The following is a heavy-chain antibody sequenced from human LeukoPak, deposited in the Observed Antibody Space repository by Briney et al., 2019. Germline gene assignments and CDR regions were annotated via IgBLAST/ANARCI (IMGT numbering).Heavy chain of an antibody. Sequence: ASVKVSCKASGGTFSSYAISWVRQAPGQGLEWMGGIIPIFGTANYAQKFQGRVTITADESTCTAYMELSSLRSEDTAVYYCASLSRSRNDYWGQGTLVTVSS. D-gene: IGHD2-2*01. CDR1: GGTFSSYA. V-gene: IGHV1-69*13. CDR2: IIPIFGTA. CDR3: ASLSRSRNDY. J-gene: IGHJ4*02.